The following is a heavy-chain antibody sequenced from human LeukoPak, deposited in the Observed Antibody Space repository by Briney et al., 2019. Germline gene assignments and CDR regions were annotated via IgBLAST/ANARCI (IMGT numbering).Heavy chain of an antibody. D-gene: IGHD6-13*01. J-gene: IGHJ6*02. CDR1: GFIFSSYS. CDR2: ITSSGKNT. CDR3: AKAASSSWPSYQYGMDV. Sequence: GGSLRLSCAASGFIFSSYSMSWVRQAPGKGLEWVSVITSSGKNTYYADSVKGRFTISKDNSKNTVYLQMNDLRVDDTAVYYCAKAASSSWPSYQYGMDVWGQGTTVTVSS. V-gene: IGHV3-23*01.